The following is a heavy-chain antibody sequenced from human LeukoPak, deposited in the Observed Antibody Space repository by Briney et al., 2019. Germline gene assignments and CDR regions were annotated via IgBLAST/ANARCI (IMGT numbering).Heavy chain of an antibody. J-gene: IGHJ6*02. CDR1: RYTFTSYD. Sequence: GASVKVSCKASRYTFTSYDINWVRQATGQGLEWMGWMNPNSGNTGYAQKFQGRVTMTRNTSISTAYMELSSLTSEDTAVYYCARADARPPHYYYYGMDVWGQGTTVTVSS. D-gene: IGHD6-6*01. V-gene: IGHV1-8*01. CDR3: ARADARPPHYYYYGMDV. CDR2: MNPNSGNT.